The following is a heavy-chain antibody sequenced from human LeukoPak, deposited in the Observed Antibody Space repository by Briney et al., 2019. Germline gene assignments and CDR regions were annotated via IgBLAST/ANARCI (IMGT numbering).Heavy chain of an antibody. J-gene: IGHJ4*02. Sequence: ASVKVSCKASGYTFTSYGISWVRQAPGQGLEWMGWINPNSGGTNYAQKFQGRVTMTRDTSISTAYMELSRLRSDDTAVYYCARESVFGVVTIDYWGQGTLVTVSS. CDR1: GYTFTSYG. CDR3: ARESVFGVVTIDY. CDR2: INPNSGGT. D-gene: IGHD3-3*01. V-gene: IGHV1-2*02.